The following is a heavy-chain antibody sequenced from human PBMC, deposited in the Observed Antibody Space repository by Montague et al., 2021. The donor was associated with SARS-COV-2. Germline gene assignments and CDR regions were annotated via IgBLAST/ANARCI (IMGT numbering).Heavy chain of an antibody. CDR2: IRGIPYGGTT. V-gene: IGHV3-49*03. CDR1: GFTFGDHA. CDR3: TKDPDAYN. Sequence: SLRLSCAASGFTFGDHAMSWFRQAPGKGLERVAFIRGIPYGGTTEYAASVKGRFIISRDNSKSIAYLEMNSLKTEDTAVYYCTKDPDAYNWGQGTLVTVSS. J-gene: IGHJ4*02. D-gene: IGHD5-24*01.